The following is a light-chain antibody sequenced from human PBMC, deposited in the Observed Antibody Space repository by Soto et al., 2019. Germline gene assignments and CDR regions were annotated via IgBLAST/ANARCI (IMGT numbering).Light chain of an antibody. CDR1: QSIATY. Sequence: KMNQSPSTLSASVGDRATITCRASQSIATYSTWYQQKPGKAPKLLIYDASSLKSVVPSSFSGSGSGTEFPITISSLQPDDFATYCCQQYENLPTFGQGTRLEIK. V-gene: IGKV1-5*01. CDR2: DAS. CDR3: QQYENLPT. J-gene: IGKJ5*01.